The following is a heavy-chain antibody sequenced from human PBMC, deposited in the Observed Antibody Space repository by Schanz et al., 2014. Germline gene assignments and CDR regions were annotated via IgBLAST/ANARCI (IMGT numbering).Heavy chain of an antibody. CDR3: TSPGSPNFWEFDY. CDR2: INPDNGDT. J-gene: IGHJ5*01. CDR1: GNTFTAYY. D-gene: IGHD1-26*01. Sequence: QVRLEQSAAEVKKPGASVKVSCTSYGNTFTAYYVNWVRQAPGQGLEWMGWINPDNGDTKYAPKFQGRVTMASDASISSAYMDLPALQSDDTGVYSCTSPGSPNFWEFDYWGDGALVTVSS. V-gene: IGHV1-2*02.